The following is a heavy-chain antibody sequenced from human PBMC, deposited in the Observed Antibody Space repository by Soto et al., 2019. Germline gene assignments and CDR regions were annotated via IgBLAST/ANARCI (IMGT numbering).Heavy chain of an antibody. J-gene: IGHJ4*02. CDR3: ATDQVYYYGSGSYYRAGGYFDY. Sequence: ASVKVSCKVSGYTLTELSMHWVRQAPGKGLEWMEGFDPEDGETIYAQKFQGRVTMTEDTSTDTAYMELSSLRSEDTAVYYCATDQVYYYGSGSYYRAGGYFDYWGQGTLVTVSS. D-gene: IGHD3-10*01. CDR2: FDPEDGET. CDR1: GYTLTELS. V-gene: IGHV1-24*01.